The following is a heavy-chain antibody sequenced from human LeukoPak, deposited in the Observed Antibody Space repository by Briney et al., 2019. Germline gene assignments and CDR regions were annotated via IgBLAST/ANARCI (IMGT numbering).Heavy chain of an antibody. CDR3: AVTYDSSGYYFGYFQH. CDR1: GFTFSSYG. Sequence: GRSLRLSCAASGFTFSSYGMHWVRQAPGKGLEWVAVIWYDGSNKYYADTVKGRFTISRDNSKNTLYLQMNSLRAEDTAVYYCAVTYDSSGYYFGYFQHWGQGTLVTVSS. J-gene: IGHJ1*01. CDR2: IWYDGSNK. V-gene: IGHV3-33*01. D-gene: IGHD3-22*01.